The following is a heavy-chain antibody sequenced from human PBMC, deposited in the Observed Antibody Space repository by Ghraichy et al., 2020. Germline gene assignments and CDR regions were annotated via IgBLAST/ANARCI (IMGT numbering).Heavy chain of an antibody. J-gene: IGHJ4*02. CDR3: AKHTISASGTEDF. D-gene: IGHD6-13*01. V-gene: IGHV3-23*01. CDR2: ISGSGGST. CDR1: GFTFNNYA. Sequence: LSLTCAASGFTFNNYAMSWVRQAPGKGLEWVSGISGSGGSTYYAYSVKGRFTISRDNSKNTLYLQMNSLRAEDTAVYYCAKHTISASGTEDFRGQGTLVTVSS.